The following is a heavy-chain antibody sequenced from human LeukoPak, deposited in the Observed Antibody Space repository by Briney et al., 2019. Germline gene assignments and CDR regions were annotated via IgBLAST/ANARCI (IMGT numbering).Heavy chain of an antibody. CDR1: GFTFSSYW. CDR2: VNSDGSST. CDR3: ARDPAPKGWFDR. Sequence: GGSLRPSCAASGFTFSSYWMHWVRQAPGEGLVWVSRVNSDGSSTSYADSVKGRFTISRDNAKNTLYLQMHSLRAEDTAVYYCARDPAPKGWFDRWGQGTLVTVSS. J-gene: IGHJ5*02. V-gene: IGHV3-74*01.